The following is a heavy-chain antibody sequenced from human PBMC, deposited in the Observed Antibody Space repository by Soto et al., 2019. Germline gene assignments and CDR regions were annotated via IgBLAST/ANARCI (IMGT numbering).Heavy chain of an antibody. Sequence: QVQLQESGPGLVKPSDTLSLTCTVSGGSISSYYWSWIRQPPGKGLEWIGYVYYTGTTNYNPSLKSRVIISVDTSKNQFSLKLSSVTAADTAVYYCARGSSGYSYGWGQGTLVTVSS. CDR2: VYYTGTT. CDR3: ARGSSGYSYG. J-gene: IGHJ4*02. V-gene: IGHV4-59*07. CDR1: GGSISSYY. D-gene: IGHD5-18*01.